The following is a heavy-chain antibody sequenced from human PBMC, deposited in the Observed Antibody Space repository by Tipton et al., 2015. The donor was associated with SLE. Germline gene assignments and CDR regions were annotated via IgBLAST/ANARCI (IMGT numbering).Heavy chain of an antibody. CDR3: ANIRPPYDYIWGSSRPFGDY. V-gene: IGHV3-23*01. Sequence: SLRLSCAASGFTFSSYAMSWVRQAPGKGLEWVSTISGGGITTYYADSVKGRFTISRDNSKNTLYLQMDSLRAEDTAVYYCANIRPPYDYIWGSSRPFGDYWGQGTLVTVSS. J-gene: IGHJ4*02. D-gene: IGHD3-16*02. CDR1: GFTFSSYA. CDR2: ISGGGITT.